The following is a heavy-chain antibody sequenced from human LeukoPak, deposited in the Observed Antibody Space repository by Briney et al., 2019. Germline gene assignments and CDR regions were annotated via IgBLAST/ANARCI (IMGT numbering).Heavy chain of an antibody. CDR2: ISGSGGST. V-gene: IGHV3-23*01. D-gene: IGHD2-21*02. J-gene: IGHJ4*02. Sequence: PGGSLRLSCAASGFTFNSYAMSWLRQAPGKGLEWVSAISGSGGSTYYADSVKGRFTISRANSKNTLYLQMNSLRAEDTAVYYCASLVVVTASFDYWGQGTLVPVSS. CDR3: ASLVVVTASFDY. CDR1: GFTFNSYA.